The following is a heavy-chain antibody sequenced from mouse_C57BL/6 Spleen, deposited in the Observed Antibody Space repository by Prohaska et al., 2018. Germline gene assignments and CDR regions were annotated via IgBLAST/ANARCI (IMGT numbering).Heavy chain of an antibody. J-gene: IGHJ3*01. CDR1: GITFSKYW. V-gene: IGHV6-3*01. Sequence: EGKVGGSGGSLGQTGRFIEIPCVCSGITFSKYWKKWVRPAPGKGLEWVSQIRLKSDNYATHYAESVKGRFTISRDDSKSSVYLQMNNLRAEDTGIYYCTGPAAWFAYWGQGTLVTVSA. CDR2: IRLKSDNYAT. CDR3: TGPAAWFAY.